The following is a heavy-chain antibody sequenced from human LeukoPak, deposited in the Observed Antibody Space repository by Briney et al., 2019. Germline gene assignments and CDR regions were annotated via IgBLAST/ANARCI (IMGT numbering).Heavy chain of an antibody. V-gene: IGHV4-34*01. CDR1: GGSFSGYY. Sequence: KPSETLSLTCAVHGGSFSGYYWSWIRQPPGKGLEWVGEINHSGSTNYNPSLKSRVTISVDTSKNQFSLKLSSVTGADTAVYYCARGLKPRVRGGVPVHYYGMDVWGKGTTATVSS. CDR3: ARGLKPRVRGGVPVHYYGMDV. J-gene: IGHJ6*04. D-gene: IGHD3-10*01. CDR2: INHSGST.